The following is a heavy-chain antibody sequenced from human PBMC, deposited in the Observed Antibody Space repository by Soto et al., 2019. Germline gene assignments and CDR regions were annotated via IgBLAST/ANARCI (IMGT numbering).Heavy chain of an antibody. V-gene: IGHV3-53*01. D-gene: IGHD2-15*01. CDR3: ARDYCSGGSCYSLY. CDR1: GFTVSNNY. Sequence: EVQLVESGGGLIQPGGSLRLSCAASGFTVSNNYMSWVRQAPGKGLEWVSVIYAGGNTYYADSVKGRFTISRDNSKNTLYLQMHSLRAEDTAVYYCARDYCSGGSCYSLYWGQGNLVTVSS. CDR2: IYAGGNT. J-gene: IGHJ4*02.